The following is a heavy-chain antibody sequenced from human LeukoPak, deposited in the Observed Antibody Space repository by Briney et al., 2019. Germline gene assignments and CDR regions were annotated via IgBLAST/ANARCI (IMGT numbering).Heavy chain of an antibody. Sequence: SETLSLTCAVYGGSFSGYYWSWIRQPPGKGLEWIGEINHSGSTNYNPSLKSRVTISVDTSKNQFSLKLSSVTAADTAVYYCARVYYIRYSPRDYYYGMDVWGQGTTVTVSS. CDR1: GGSFSGYY. CDR3: ARVYYIRYSPRDYYYGMDV. J-gene: IGHJ6*02. D-gene: IGHD3-10*01. V-gene: IGHV4-34*01. CDR2: INHSGST.